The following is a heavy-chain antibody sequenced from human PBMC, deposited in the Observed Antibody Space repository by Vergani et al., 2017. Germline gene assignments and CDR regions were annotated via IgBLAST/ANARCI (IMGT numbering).Heavy chain of an antibody. V-gene: IGHV5-10-1*03. Sequence: EVQLVQSGAEVKKPGESLRISCKGSGNSFTSYWISWVRQTPGKGLGWMGRIDPSDSYTNYSPSFQGHVTISADKSISTAYLQWSSLKASDTAMCYCARRDYYDSSGYYFSWGQGTLVTVSS. J-gene: IGHJ4*02. CDR2: IDPSDSYT. CDR3: ARRDYYDSSGYYFS. CDR1: GNSFTSYW. D-gene: IGHD3-22*01.